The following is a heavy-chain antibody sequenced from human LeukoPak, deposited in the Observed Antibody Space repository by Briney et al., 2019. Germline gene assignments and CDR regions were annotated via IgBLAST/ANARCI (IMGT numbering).Heavy chain of an antibody. D-gene: IGHD3-22*01. CDR3: AILMIVVAYDAFDI. Sequence: ASVKVSCKASGYTFTGYYMHWVRQAPGQGLEWMGWINPNSGNTGYAQKFQGRVTITRNTSISTAYMELSSLRSEDTAVYYCAILMIVVAYDAFDIWGQGTMVTVSS. CDR1: GYTFTGYY. J-gene: IGHJ3*02. V-gene: IGHV1-8*03. CDR2: INPNSGNT.